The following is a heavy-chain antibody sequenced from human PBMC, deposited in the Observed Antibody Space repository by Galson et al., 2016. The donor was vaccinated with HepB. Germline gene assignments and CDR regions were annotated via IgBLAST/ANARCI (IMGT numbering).Heavy chain of an antibody. Sequence: SLRLSCAASGFTFSSYAMNWVRQAPGKGLEWVAVVSRDATTTYYAHSMKGRFTISRDNSMNTVYLQTNNLRDADTGVYYCAREVTSHFELDYWGQGALVTVSS. CDR3: AREVTSHFELDY. J-gene: IGHJ4*02. CDR1: GFTFSSYA. V-gene: IGHV3-30-3*01. D-gene: IGHD2-2*01. CDR2: VSRDATTT.